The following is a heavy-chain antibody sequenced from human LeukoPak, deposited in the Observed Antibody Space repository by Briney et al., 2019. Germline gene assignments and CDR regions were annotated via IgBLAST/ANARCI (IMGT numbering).Heavy chain of an antibody. J-gene: IGHJ4*02. Sequence: PGGSLRLSCAASGFTFSSYAMHWVRQAPGKGLEYVSATSSNGGSTYYANSVKGRFTISRDNSKHTLYLQMGSLRAEDMAVYYCARGIAVAGEPFAYWGQGTLVTVSS. V-gene: IGHV3-64*01. D-gene: IGHD6-19*01. CDR1: GFTFSSYA. CDR3: ARGIAVAGEPFAY. CDR2: TSSNGGST.